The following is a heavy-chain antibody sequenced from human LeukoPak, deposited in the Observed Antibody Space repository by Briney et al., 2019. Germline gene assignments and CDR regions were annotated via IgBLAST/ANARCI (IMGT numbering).Heavy chain of an antibody. Sequence: GSSVKVSCKASGGTFSSYAISWVRQAPGQGLEWMGGIIPIFGTANYAQKFQGRVTITADESTSTAYMELSSLRSEDTAVYYCASWCSGGSCYSKVRHNKYNWFDPWGQGTLVTVSS. V-gene: IGHV1-69*01. CDR1: GGTFSSYA. J-gene: IGHJ5*02. CDR3: ASWCSGGSCYSKVRHNKYNWFDP. CDR2: IIPIFGTA. D-gene: IGHD2-15*01.